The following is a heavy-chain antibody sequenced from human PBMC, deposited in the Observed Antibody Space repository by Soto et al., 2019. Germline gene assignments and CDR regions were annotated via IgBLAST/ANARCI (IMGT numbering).Heavy chain of an antibody. CDR3: ERGRAVMGRELESPKGKYYFDY. V-gene: IGHV3-48*02. Sequence: GGSLRLSCAASGFTFSSYSMNWVRQAPGKGLEWVSYISSSSSTIYYADSVKGRFTISRDNAKNSLDLQMNSLRDEDTTVYYCERGRAVMGRELESPKGKYYFDYWGQGTLVTVSS. J-gene: IGHJ4*02. CDR2: ISSSSSTI. D-gene: IGHD3-10*01. CDR1: GFTFSSYS.